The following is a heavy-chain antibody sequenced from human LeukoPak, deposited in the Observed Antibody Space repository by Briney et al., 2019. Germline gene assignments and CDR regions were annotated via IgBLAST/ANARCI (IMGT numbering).Heavy chain of an antibody. CDR2: IYYKRNT. Sequence: PSETLSLTCAVSGGSIYRHYWGWIRQPPGKGLEWIGDIYYKRNTNYNPSLKSRVTISLDTSKNHLSLTLTSVVTADTAIYYCMRRDTGWNYSDYWGQGILVTVSS. V-gene: IGHV4-59*08. D-gene: IGHD6-19*01. CDR3: MRRDTGWNYSDY. CDR1: GGSIYRHY. J-gene: IGHJ4*02.